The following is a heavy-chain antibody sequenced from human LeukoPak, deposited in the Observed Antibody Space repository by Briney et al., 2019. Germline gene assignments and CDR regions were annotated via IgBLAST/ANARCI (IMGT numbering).Heavy chain of an antibody. D-gene: IGHD4-17*01. CDR3: ARAEEGLPYGAVY. Sequence: GGSLRLSCAASGFTFSSYSMNWVRQAPGKGLEWVSSISSSSSYIYYADSVKGRFTISRDNAKNSLYLQMNSLRAEDTAVYYCARAEEGLPYGAVYWGQGTLVTVSS. CDR1: GFTFSSYS. J-gene: IGHJ4*02. V-gene: IGHV3-21*01. CDR2: ISSSSSYI.